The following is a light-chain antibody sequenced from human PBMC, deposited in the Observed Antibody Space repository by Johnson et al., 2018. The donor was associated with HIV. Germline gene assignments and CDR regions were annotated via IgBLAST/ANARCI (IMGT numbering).Light chain of an antibody. CDR3: GRWDSSLSASYV. CDR2: DNN. CDR1: SSNIGNNR. V-gene: IGLV1-51*01. Sequence: QSVLTQPPSVSAAPGQKVTISCSGSSSNIGNNRVSWYQQLPGTAPKLLIYDNNKRPSGIPDRFSGSKSGTSATLGITGLQTGDEADYYCGRWDSSLSASYVFGTGTKVTVL. J-gene: IGLJ1*01.